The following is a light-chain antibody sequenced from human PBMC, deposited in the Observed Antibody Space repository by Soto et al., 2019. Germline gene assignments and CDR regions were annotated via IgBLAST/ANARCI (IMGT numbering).Light chain of an antibody. CDR3: QQINSLPIT. J-gene: IGKJ5*01. CDR1: QGFIIL. V-gene: IGKV1-9*01. CDR2: SVS. Sequence: DIQLTQSPSFLSASVGDRVTFTCGAVQGFIILLAWYQQKPGKAPKLLIYSVSTLQSGVPSRFSGSGSGTEFTLTISSLQPEDFASYYCQQINSLPITFGQGTRLEIK.